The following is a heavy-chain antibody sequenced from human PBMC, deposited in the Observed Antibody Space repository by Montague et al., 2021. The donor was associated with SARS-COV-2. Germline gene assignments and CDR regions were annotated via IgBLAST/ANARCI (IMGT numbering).Heavy chain of an antibody. V-gene: IGHV3-13*01. CDR2: IGTAGDT. D-gene: IGHD3-3*01. J-gene: IGHJ6*04. CDR3: ARAHADSVYHFWSGSVTSTSLDV. Sequence: SLRLSCAASGFTLSSHDMHWVRQSPGKGLQWVSAIGTAGDTYYEGSVEGRFTISREDAKSSLSLQMTSLTTGDTAVYYCARAHADSVYHFWSGSVTSTSLDVWGKGTAVTVSS. CDR1: GFTLSSHD.